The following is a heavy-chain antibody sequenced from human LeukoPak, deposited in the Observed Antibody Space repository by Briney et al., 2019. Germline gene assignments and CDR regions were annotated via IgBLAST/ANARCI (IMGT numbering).Heavy chain of an antibody. CDR1: GFTFSSYG. Sequence: PGGSLRLSCAASGFTFSSYGMSWVRQAPGKGLEWVSAISGSGGSTYYADSVKGRFTISRDNSKNTLYLQMNSLRAEDTAVYYCAKDRWLPKSMVRGVIISAADYWGQGTLVTVSS. D-gene: IGHD3-10*01. J-gene: IGHJ4*02. CDR3: AKDRWLPKSMVRGVIISAADY. V-gene: IGHV3-23*01. CDR2: ISGSGGST.